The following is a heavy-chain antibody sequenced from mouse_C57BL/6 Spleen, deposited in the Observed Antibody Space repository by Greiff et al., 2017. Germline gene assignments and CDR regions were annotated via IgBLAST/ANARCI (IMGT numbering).Heavy chain of an antibody. D-gene: IGHD1-1*01. V-gene: IGHV1-80*01. Sequence: QVQLKESGAELVKPGASVKISCKASGYAFSSYWMNWVKQRPGKGLEWIGQIYPGDGDTNYNGKFKGKATLTADKSSSTAYMQLSSLTSEDSAVYCGASSVYGSSTYAMDYWGQGTSVTVSS. CDR1: GYAFSSYW. CDR3: ASSVYGSSTYAMDY. J-gene: IGHJ4*01. CDR2: IYPGDGDT.